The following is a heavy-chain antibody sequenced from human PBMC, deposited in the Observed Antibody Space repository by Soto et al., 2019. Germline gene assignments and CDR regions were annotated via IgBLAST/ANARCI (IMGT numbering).Heavy chain of an antibody. CDR1: GGSISSGGHY. J-gene: IGHJ6*02. CDR3: ARDQAYDYTSPGDYYYYGMDV. CDR2: IYYSGST. V-gene: IGHV4-31*03. Sequence: SETLSLTCTVSGGSISSGGHYWNWIRQHPGKGLEWIGYIYYSGSTYYNPSLKSRVTISVDTSKNQFSLKLSSVTAADTAVYYCARDQAYDYTSPGDYYYYGMDVWGQGTTVTVS. D-gene: IGHD4-4*01.